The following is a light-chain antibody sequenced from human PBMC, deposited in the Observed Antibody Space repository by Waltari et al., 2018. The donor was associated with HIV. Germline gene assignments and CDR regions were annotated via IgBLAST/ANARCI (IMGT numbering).Light chain of an antibody. Sequence: DIVLTQSPLSLPVTPGEPASISCRSSQRLLHTNGYNYLDWYLQKPGQSPQLLVYLGSNRASGVPDRFRGSGSGTDFTLKISRVEAEDVGVYYCMQALQTPPTFGQGTKVEIK. V-gene: IGKV2-28*01. J-gene: IGKJ1*01. CDR2: LGS. CDR3: MQALQTPPT. CDR1: QRLLHTNGYNY.